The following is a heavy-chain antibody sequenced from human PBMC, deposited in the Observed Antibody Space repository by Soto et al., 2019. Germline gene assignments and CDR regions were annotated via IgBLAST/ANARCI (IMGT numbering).Heavy chain of an antibody. CDR2: IFHGGNT. J-gene: IGHJ3*01. CDR3: ARARWYDAFDV. V-gene: IGHV4-38-2*02. CDR1: GFFIRSGNY. D-gene: IGHD2-15*01. Sequence: SETLSLTCTESGFFIRSGNYWGWIRKPPGKGLEWIGSIFHGGNTYYNPSLKSRVTISVDMSKNQFSLKLNSVTAADTAVYYCARARWYDAFDVWGQGTVVTVSS.